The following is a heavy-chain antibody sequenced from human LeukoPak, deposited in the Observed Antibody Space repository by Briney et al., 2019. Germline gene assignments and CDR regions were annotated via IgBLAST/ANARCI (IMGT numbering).Heavy chain of an antibody. CDR1: RYSISSGHY. D-gene: IGHD5/OR15-5a*01. CDR3: ARVGSLAVRPTDSVYSFDY. V-gene: IGHV4-38-2*02. CDR2: ISNSGGT. Sequence: SDTLSLTCTVSRYSISSGHYWGWIRQSPGKRLEWIGSISNSGGTYYIPSLRSRVTMSLDTSRNQFSLNLSSVTAADTAVYFCARVGSLAVRPTDSVYSFDYWGQGTLVTVSS. J-gene: IGHJ4*02.